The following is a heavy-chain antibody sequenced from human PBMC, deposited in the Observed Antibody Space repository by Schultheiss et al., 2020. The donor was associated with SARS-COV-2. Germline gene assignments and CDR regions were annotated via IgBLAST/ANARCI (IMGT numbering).Heavy chain of an antibody. CDR2: ISGDGGST. Sequence: GGSLRLSCAASGFTFDDYAMHWVRQAPGKGLEWVSLISGDGGSTYYADSVKGRFTISRDNSKNSLYLQMNSLRTEDTALYYCAGTRSGSYLYYYYYYGMDVWGQGTTVTVSS. J-gene: IGHJ6*02. V-gene: IGHV3-43*02. D-gene: IGHD3-10*01. CDR1: GFTFDDYA. CDR3: AGTRSGSYLYYYYYYGMDV.